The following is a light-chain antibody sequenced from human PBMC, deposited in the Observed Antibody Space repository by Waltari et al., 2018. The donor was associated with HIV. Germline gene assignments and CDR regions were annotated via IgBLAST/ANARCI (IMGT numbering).Light chain of an antibody. Sequence: QSVVTQPPSVSGTPGQTVTISCPGSTPTIGLKTVNWYQHLPGTAPKRLIYGNYQRPSGVPDRFSASKSGTSASLAISGLQSEDEADYYCASWDASLNGWVFGGGTKLTVL. CDR1: TPTIGLKT. V-gene: IGLV1-44*01. CDR2: GNY. CDR3: ASWDASLNGWV. J-gene: IGLJ3*02.